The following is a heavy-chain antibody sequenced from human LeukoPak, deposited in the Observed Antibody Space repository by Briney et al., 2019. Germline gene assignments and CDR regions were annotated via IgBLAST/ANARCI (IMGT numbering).Heavy chain of an antibody. J-gene: IGHJ2*01. Sequence: PSQTLSLTCTVSGGSLSSASYYWSWIRQPAGTGLEWVGRIYTSGRTNYNPSLKSRVTISLGTSKNQFSLKLSSVTAADTAVYYCARDSGYYDSSGYYYYWYFDLWGRGTLVTVSS. CDR2: IYTSGRT. CDR1: GGSLSSASYY. D-gene: IGHD3-22*01. V-gene: IGHV4-61*02. CDR3: ARDSGYYDSSGYYYYWYFDL.